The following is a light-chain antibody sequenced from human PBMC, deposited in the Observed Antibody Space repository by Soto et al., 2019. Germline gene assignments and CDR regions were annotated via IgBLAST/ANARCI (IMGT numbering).Light chain of an antibody. V-gene: IGLV2-14*01. CDR1: SSDVGGYNY. CDR3: FSYTSDSTRV. CDR2: EVT. Sequence: QSVLTQPAAMSGSPGQSITISCSGSSSDVGGYNYVSWYQQHPGKAPKLMIYEVTNRPSGISSRFSGSKSGNTASLTISGLQAEDEADYYCFSYTSDSTRVFGTGTKLTV. J-gene: IGLJ1*01.